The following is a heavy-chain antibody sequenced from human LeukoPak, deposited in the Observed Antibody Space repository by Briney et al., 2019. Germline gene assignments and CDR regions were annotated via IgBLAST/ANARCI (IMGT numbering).Heavy chain of an antibody. CDR1: GFTFDDYA. V-gene: IGHV3-43*02. CDR2: ISGDGGST. D-gene: IGHD3-10*01. CDR3: AKDMWRFGELDYDY. J-gene: IGHJ4*02. Sequence: PGGSLRLSCAASGFTFDDYAMHWVRQAPGKGLEWVSLISGDGGSTYYADSVKGRFTISRDNSKNSLYLQMNSLRTEDTALYYCAKDMWRFGELDYDYWGQETLVTVSS.